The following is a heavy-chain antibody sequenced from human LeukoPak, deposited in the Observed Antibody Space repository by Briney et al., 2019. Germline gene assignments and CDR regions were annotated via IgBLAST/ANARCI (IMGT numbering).Heavy chain of an antibody. D-gene: IGHD3-10*01. V-gene: IGHV1-18*01. CDR1: GYTFTSYG. Sequence: ASVKVSCKASGYTFTSYGISWVRQAPRQGLEWMGWISAYNGNTNYAQKLQGRVTMTTDPSTSTAYMELRSLRSDDRAVYYCARFSYGSGSYYWGQGTLVTVSS. CDR2: ISAYNGNT. CDR3: ARFSYGSGSYY. J-gene: IGHJ4*02.